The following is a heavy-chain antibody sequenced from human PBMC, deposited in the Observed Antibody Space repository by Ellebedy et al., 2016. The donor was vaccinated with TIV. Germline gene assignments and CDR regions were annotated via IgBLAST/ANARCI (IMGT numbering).Heavy chain of an antibody. CDR2: IYYTGRA. D-gene: IGHD1-26*01. Sequence: SETLSLTXTVSGGSIDRGGIYWTWIRQHHGRSLESLGYIYYTGRALYNPSHKSRLSISIDTSKNHFSLKLSSVTAADTALYYCARTSGTFYVDSWGQGTLVAVSS. CDR1: GGSIDRGGIY. V-gene: IGHV4-31*03. J-gene: IGHJ4*02. CDR3: ARTSGTFYVDS.